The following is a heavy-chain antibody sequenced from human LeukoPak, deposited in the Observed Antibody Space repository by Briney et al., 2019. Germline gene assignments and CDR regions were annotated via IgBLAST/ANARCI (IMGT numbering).Heavy chain of an antibody. CDR3: AREGWGFYGSGSNPSMDYYYYMDV. CDR1: GFTFSSYW. CDR2: IKQDGSEK. D-gene: IGHD3-10*01. V-gene: IGHV3-7*01. J-gene: IGHJ6*03. Sequence: GGSLRLSXAASGFTFSSYWMSWVRQAPGKGLEWVANIKQDGSEKYYVDSVKGRFTISRDNAKNSLYLQMNSLRAEDTAVYYCAREGWGFYGSGSNPSMDYYYYMDVWGKGTTVTVSS.